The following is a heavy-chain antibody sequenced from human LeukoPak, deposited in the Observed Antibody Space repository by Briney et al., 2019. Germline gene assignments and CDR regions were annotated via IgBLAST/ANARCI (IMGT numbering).Heavy chain of an antibody. Sequence: ETLSLTCTVSGGSISSYYWSWVRQAPGKGLEWVSAISGSGGSTYYADSVKGRFTISRDNSKNTLYLQMNSLRAEDTAVYYCATLRRTMIVVVREDYWGQGTLVTVSS. D-gene: IGHD3-22*01. CDR1: GGSISSYY. CDR3: ATLRRTMIVVVREDY. V-gene: IGHV3-23*01. J-gene: IGHJ4*02. CDR2: ISGSGGST.